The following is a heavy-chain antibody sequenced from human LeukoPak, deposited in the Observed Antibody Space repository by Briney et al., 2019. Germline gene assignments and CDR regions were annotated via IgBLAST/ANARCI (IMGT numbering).Heavy chain of an antibody. D-gene: IGHD6-19*01. CDR3: AKDQQGIAVAGAFDI. J-gene: IGHJ3*02. CDR1: GFTFDDYA. CDR2: ISWNSGSI. Sequence: PGGSLRLSCAASGFTFDDYAMHWVRQAPGKGLEWVSGISWNSGSIGYADSVKGRFTISRDNAKNSLYLQMNSLRAEDTALYYCAKDQQGIAVAGAFDIWGQGTMVTVSS. V-gene: IGHV3-9*01.